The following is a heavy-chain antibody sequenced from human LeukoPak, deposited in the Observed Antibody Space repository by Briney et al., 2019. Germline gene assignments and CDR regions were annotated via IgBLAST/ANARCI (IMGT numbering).Heavy chain of an antibody. V-gene: IGHV3-11*03. J-gene: IGHJ4*02. CDR3: ARISTLYGDYEYYFDY. CDR2: ISSSGSYK. CDR1: GFTFSDYY. Sequence: GGSLRLSCAASGFTFSDYYMSWIRQAPGKGLEWVSYISSSGSYKNYVDSVKGRLTISRDNAKNSLYLQMNSLRGEDTAVYYCARISTLYGDYEYYFDYWGQGTLATVSS. D-gene: IGHD4-17*01.